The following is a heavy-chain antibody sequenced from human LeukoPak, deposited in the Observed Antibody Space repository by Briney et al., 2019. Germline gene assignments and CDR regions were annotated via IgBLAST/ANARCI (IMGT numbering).Heavy chain of an antibody. CDR2: IYHSGST. CDR1: GGSISSSNW. Sequence: PSRTLSLTCAVSGGSISSSNWWSWVRQPPGKGLEWIGEIYHSGSTNYNPSLKSRVTISVDKSKNQFSLKLSSVTAADTAVYYCARGHLYDSGSFDYWGQGTLVTVSS. D-gene: IGHD1-26*01. V-gene: IGHV4-4*02. J-gene: IGHJ4*02. CDR3: ARGHLYDSGSFDY.